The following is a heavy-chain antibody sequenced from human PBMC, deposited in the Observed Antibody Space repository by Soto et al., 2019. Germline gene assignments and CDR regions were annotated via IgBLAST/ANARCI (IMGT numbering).Heavy chain of an antibody. D-gene: IGHD1-26*01. CDR2: INPNSGGT. CDR3: ARMVSGSYSNFDY. V-gene: IGHV1-2*02. Sequence: GASVKVSCKASGYTFTGYFIHWVRQAPGQGLEWMGWINPNSGGTNYAQMFQGRVTMTRDTSTSTAYMELTRLRSDDTAVYYCARMVSGSYSNFDYWGQGALVTVSS. CDR1: GYTFTGYF. J-gene: IGHJ4*02.